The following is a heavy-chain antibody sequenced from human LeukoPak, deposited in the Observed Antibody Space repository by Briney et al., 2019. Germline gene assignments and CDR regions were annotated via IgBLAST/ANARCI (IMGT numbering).Heavy chain of an antibody. CDR3: ARDYYDSSGYLRMDV. CDR1: GGTFSSYA. J-gene: IGHJ6*02. CDR2: IIPIFGTA. Sequence: GASVKVSCKASGGTFSSYAISWVRQAPGQGLEWMGGIIPIFGTANYAQKLQGRVTMTTDTSTSTAYMELRSLRSDDTAVYYCARDYYDSSGYLRMDVWGQGTTVTVSS. D-gene: IGHD3-22*01. V-gene: IGHV1-69*05.